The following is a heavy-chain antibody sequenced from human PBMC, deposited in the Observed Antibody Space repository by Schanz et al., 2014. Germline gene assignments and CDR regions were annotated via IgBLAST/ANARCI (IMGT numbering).Heavy chain of an antibody. CDR2: IYNGGNT. J-gene: IGHJ4*02. CDR1: GFSVGNKD. Sequence: VNLLESGGGLVQPGGSLRLSCAASGFSVGNKDMNWVRQAPGKGLEWVSFIYNGGNTYYADSVKGRVTISRDNSKNTVYMQMNSLRAEDTAVYYCARGGPAYYFDDWGQGTLVTVSS. CDR3: ARGGPAYYFDD. V-gene: IGHV3-66*01.